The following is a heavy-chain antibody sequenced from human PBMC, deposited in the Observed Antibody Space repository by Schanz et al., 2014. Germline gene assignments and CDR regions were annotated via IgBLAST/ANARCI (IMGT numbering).Heavy chain of an antibody. D-gene: IGHD6-13*01. CDR2: IYDGGST. CDR1: GGSISRSNY. J-gene: IGHJ4*02. CDR3: ARARSWPDY. V-gene: IGHV4-31*03. Sequence: QLQLQESGPGLVKPSETLSLTCTVSGGSISRSNYWSWIRQHPGKGLEWIGYIYDGGSTYYNPSLKRRVTISVDTSKNQFSLRLSSVTAADTAVYYCARARSWPDYWGQGTLVNVSS.